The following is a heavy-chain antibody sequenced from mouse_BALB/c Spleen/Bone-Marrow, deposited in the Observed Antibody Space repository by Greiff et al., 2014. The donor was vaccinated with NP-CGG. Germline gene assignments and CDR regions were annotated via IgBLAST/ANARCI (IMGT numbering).Heavy chain of an antibody. CDR2: IGPANGNT. V-gene: IGHV14-3*02. D-gene: IGHD4-1*01. Sequence: EVQLVESGAELVKPGASVKLSCTASGFNIKDTYMHWVKQRPEQGLEWIGRIGPANGNTKYDPKFQGKATITADTSSNTAYLQLSSLTSEDTAVYYCARWEYYAMDYWGQGTSVTVSS. CDR3: ARWEYYAMDY. CDR1: GFNIKDTY. J-gene: IGHJ4*01.